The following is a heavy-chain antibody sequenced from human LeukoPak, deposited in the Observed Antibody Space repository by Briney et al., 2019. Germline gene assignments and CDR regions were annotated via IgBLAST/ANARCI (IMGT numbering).Heavy chain of an antibody. J-gene: IGHJ4*02. CDR2: IRYDGSNK. CDR1: GFTFSNYA. D-gene: IGHD2-2*01. Sequence: GGSLRLSCAASGFTFSNYAVSWVRQAPGKGLEWVAFIRYDGSNKYYADSVKGRFTISRDNSKNTLYLQMNSLRAEDTAVYYCAKDPADCSSTSCYHTSNWGQGTLVTVSS. V-gene: IGHV3-30*02. CDR3: AKDPADCSSTSCYHTSN.